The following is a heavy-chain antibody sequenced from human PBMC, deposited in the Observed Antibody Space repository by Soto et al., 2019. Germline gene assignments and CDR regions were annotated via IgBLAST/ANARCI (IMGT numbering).Heavy chain of an antibody. CDR3: ARDQATTVTVYYMDV. CDR2: IKQDGSEK. Sequence: EVQLVESGGGLVQPGGSLRLSCAASGFTFSSYWMSWVRQAPGKGLEWVANIKQDGSEKYYVDSVKGRFTISRDNAKNSLYLQMNSLRAEDTAVYYCARDQATTVTVYYMDVWGKGTTVTVSS. D-gene: IGHD4-17*01. CDR1: GFTFSSYW. J-gene: IGHJ6*03. V-gene: IGHV3-7*01.